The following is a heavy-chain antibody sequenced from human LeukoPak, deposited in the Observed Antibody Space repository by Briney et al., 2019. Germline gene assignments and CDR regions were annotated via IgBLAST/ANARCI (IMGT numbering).Heavy chain of an antibody. Sequence: ASVKVSCKASGYTFTSYDINWVRQATGQGLEWIGWMNPNSGKTGHAQKCQGRVTIARSTSISTAYMELRSLRSEDTAVYYCARGRRGYCSGDSCPEYFQHWGQGTLVTVSS. CDR2: MNPNSGKT. CDR3: ARGRRGYCSGDSCPEYFQH. J-gene: IGHJ1*01. CDR1: GYTFTSYD. V-gene: IGHV1-8*03. D-gene: IGHD2-15*01.